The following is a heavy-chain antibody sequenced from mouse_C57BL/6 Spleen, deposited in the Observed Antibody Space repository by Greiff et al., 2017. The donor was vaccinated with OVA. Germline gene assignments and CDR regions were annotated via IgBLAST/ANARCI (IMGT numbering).Heavy chain of an antibody. D-gene: IGHD1-1*01. CDR2: ISNLAYSI. V-gene: IGHV5-15*01. J-gene: IGHJ1*03. CDR3: VRLGGSSPHWYFDV. CDR1: GFTFSDYG. Sequence: EVKLVESGGGLVQPGGSLKLSCAASGFTFSDYGMAWVRQAPRKGPEWVAFISNLAYSIYYADTVTGRFTISRENAKNTLYLEMSSLRSEDTAMYYCVRLGGSSPHWYFDVWGTGTTVTVSS.